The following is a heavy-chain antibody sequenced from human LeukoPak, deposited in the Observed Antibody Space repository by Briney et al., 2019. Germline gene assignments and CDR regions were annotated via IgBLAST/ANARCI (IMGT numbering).Heavy chain of an antibody. CDR2: ISGSGGST. V-gene: IGHV3-23*01. D-gene: IGHD6-19*01. CDR1: GFSFSSYA. Sequence: PGGSLRLSCASSGFSFSSYAMSWVRQAPGKGLEWVSAISGSGGSTSYAVSVKARFTISRDNSKNTLFLQMNSLRAEDTAVYYCAKDAERVAVTGHLDYWGQGTLVTVSS. CDR3: AKDAERVAVTGHLDY. J-gene: IGHJ4*02.